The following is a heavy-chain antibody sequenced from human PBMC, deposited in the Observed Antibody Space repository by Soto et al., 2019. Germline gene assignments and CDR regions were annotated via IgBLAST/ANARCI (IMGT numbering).Heavy chain of an antibody. D-gene: IGHD6-6*01. CDR3: AREDSSSPYEDYYGMDV. CDR2: IIPIFGTA. V-gene: IGHV1-69*13. CDR1: GGTFSSYA. Sequence: ASVKVSCKASGGTFSSYAISWVRQAPGQGLEWMGGIIPIFGTANYAQKFQGRVTITADESTSTAYMELSSLRSEDTAVYYCAREDSSSPYEDYYGMDVWGQGTTVTVSS. J-gene: IGHJ6*02.